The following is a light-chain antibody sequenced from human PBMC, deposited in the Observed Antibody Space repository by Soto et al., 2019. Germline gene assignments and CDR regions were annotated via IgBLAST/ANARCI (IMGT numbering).Light chain of an antibody. V-gene: IGKV3-20*01. Sequence: EIVMTQSPATLSGSPGERATLSCRASQSVSSNLAWYQQRPGQAPRLLIYGASRRATGTPDRFSGSGSGTDFTLTISRLEPDDFAVYYCQQYGSSPAFGQGTKVDIK. J-gene: IGKJ1*01. CDR2: GAS. CDR3: QQYGSSPA. CDR1: QSVSSN.